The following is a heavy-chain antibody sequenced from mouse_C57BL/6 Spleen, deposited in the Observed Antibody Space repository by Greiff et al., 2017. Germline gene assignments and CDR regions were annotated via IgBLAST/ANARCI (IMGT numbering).Heavy chain of an antibody. D-gene: IGHD2-2*01. J-gene: IGHJ4*01. Sequence: QVQLQQPGAELVKPGASVKMSCKASGYTFTSYWITWVKQRPGQGLEWIGDIYPGSGSTNYNEKFKSKATLTVDTSASTAYMQLSSLTSEDSAVYYCARVTTGYYAMDYWGQGTSVTVSS. CDR2: IYPGSGST. CDR3: ARVTTGYYAMDY. CDR1: GYTFTSYW. V-gene: IGHV1-55*01.